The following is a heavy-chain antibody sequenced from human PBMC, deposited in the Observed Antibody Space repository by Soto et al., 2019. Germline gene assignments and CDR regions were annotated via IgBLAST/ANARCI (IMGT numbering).Heavy chain of an antibody. D-gene: IGHD2-2*01. V-gene: IGHV5-51*01. CDR3: ARHYCSSTSCSAGYLDY. CDR2: IYPGDSDT. CDR1: GYSFSSFW. J-gene: IGHJ4*02. Sequence: GESLKISCQGSGYSFSSFWIGWVRQMPGKGLEWMGIIYPGDSDTIYSPSFQGQVTISADRPISTAYLQWSSLKASDTAIYYCARHYCSSTSCSAGYLDYWGQGSLVTVSS.